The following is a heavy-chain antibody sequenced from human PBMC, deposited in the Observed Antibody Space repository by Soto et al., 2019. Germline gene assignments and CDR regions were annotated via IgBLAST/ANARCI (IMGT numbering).Heavy chain of an antibody. D-gene: IGHD3-22*01. CDR1: GGTFSSYA. CDR2: IIPIFSTA. V-gene: IGHV1-69*06. J-gene: IGHJ3*02. Sequence: QVHLVQSGAEVKNPGSAVKVSCKASGGTFSSYAISWVRQDPGQGLEWMGGIIPIFSTANYAQKFQGRVTITEDKSKSTAYMELSSLRSEDTAVEYCASPSYDSSGYSTDAFDIWGQGTMVNVSS. CDR3: ASPSYDSSGYSTDAFDI.